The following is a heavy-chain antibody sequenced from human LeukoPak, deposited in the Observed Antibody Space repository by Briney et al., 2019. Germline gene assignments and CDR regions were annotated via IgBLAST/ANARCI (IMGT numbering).Heavy chain of an antibody. J-gene: IGHJ4*02. Sequence: PSQTLSLTCTVSGGSISSGSYYWSWIRQAAGKGLEWIGRIYTSGSTNYNPSLKSRVTISVDTSKNQFSLKLSSVTAADTAVYYCARDDTAMPYYFDYWGQGTLVTVSS. D-gene: IGHD5-18*01. CDR3: ARDDTAMPYYFDY. CDR1: GGSISSGSYY. CDR2: IYTSGST. V-gene: IGHV4-61*02.